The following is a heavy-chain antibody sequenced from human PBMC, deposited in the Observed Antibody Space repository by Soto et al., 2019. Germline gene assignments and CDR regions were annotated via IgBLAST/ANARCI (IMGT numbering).Heavy chain of an antibody. Sequence: QVQLVQSGAEVKKPGSSVKVSCKASGGTFSSYAISWVRQAPGQGLEWMGGIIPIFGTANYAQKFQGRVTITADKSSSRDYLGLRRASYEDRAVCCCARGYCLRTSSSSLTPLYYDAMDVWGHGATVTVSS. CDR3: ARGYCLRTSSSSLTPLYYDAMDV. D-gene: IGHD2-2*01. CDR1: GGTFSSYA. CDR2: IIPIFGTA. J-gene: IGHJ6*02. V-gene: IGHV1-69*14.